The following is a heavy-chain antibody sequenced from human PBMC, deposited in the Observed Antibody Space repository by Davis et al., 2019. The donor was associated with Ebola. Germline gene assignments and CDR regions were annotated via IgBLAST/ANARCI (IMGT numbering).Heavy chain of an antibody. CDR3: ARGVAVAGLVYYYYGMDV. CDR1: GYTFTGYY. Sequence: ASVKVSCKASGYTFTGYYMHWVRQAPGQGLEWMGRINPNSGGTNYAQKFQGRVTMTRDTSISTAYMELSRLRSDDTAVYYCARGVAVAGLVYYYYGMDVWGKGTTFTVSS. J-gene: IGHJ6*04. D-gene: IGHD6-19*01. CDR2: INPNSGGT. V-gene: IGHV1-2*06.